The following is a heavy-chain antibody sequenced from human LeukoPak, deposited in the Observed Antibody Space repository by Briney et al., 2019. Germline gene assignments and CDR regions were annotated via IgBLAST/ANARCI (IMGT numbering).Heavy chain of an antibody. CDR1: GFTFSDYY. CDR2: ISSSVSTI. V-gene: IGHV3-11*01. Sequence: GGSLRLSCAASGFTFSDYYMSWIRPAPGKELEWVSYISSSVSTIYYADSVKGRFTISRDNAKNSLYLQMNSLRAEDTAVYYCARALRGAAAEGYWGQGTLVTVSS. D-gene: IGHD6-13*01. CDR3: ARALRGAAAEGY. J-gene: IGHJ4*02.